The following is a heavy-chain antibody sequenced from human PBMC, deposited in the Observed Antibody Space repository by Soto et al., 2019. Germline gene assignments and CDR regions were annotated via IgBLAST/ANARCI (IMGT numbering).Heavy chain of an antibody. V-gene: IGHV4-59*01. J-gene: IGHJ4*02. CDR2: ISNSGST. Sequence: SETLSLTCNVSGGSITGYHWSWIRQPPGKGLEWIGYISNSGSTNYNPSLESRVTISVETSKNQISLNLIFVTAADTAVYYCAATHRYWGQGTLVTVSS. CDR3: AATHRY. CDR1: GGSITGYH.